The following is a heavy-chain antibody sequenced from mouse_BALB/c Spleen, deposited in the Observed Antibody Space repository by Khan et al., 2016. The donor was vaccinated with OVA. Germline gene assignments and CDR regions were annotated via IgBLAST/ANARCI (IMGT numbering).Heavy chain of an antibody. CDR2: TNPTNGRT. V-gene: IGHV1S81*02. Sequence: QVQLKQSGAELVKAGASVKMSCKASGYTFTSYWMHWVKQRLGQGLEWFAETNPTNGRTYYNEKFKSKATLTVDKSSSTAYMQLSSPTSEDSAVYYSARIKKIVATYFDYWGQGTTLTVSS. CDR1: GYTFTSYW. D-gene: IGHD1-1*01. CDR3: ARIKKIVATYFDY. J-gene: IGHJ2*01.